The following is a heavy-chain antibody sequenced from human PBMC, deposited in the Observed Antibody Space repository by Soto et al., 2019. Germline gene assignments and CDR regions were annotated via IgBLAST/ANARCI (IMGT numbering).Heavy chain of an antibody. J-gene: IGHJ5*02. CDR3: ARGRQWLVGWFDP. CDR1: GGTFSSYA. V-gene: IGHV1-69*13. CDR2: IIPIFGTA. D-gene: IGHD6-19*01. Sequence: SVKVSCKASGGTFSSYAISWVRQAPGQGLEWMGGIIPIFGTANYAQKFQGRVTITADESTSTAYMELSSLRSEDTAVYYCARGRQWLVGWFDPWGQGTLVTSPQ.